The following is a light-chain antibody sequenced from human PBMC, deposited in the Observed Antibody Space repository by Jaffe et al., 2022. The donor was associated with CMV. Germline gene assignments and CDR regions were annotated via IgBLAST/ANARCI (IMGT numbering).Light chain of an antibody. V-gene: IGLV2-8*01. CDR3: TSYAGSTNVYV. CDR1: SSDVGGYNY. J-gene: IGLJ1*01. CDR2: HVS. Sequence: QSALTQPPSASGSPGQSVTISCTGTSSDVGGYNYVSWYQQHPGRAPKLMIYHVSERPSGVPDRFSGSKSGNTASLTVSGLQAEDEADYYCTSYAGSTNVYVFGGGTRVTVL.